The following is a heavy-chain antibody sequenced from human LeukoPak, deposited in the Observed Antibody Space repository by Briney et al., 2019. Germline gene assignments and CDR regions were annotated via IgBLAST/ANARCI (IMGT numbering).Heavy chain of an antibody. Sequence: SQTLSLTCTVSGGSISSGGYYWSWIRQHPGKGLEWIGYIYYSGSTYYNPSLKSRVTISVDTSKNQFSLKLSSVTAADTAVYYCASMIAVVIPDAFDIWGQGTMVTVSS. J-gene: IGHJ3*02. V-gene: IGHV4-31*03. CDR3: ASMIAVVIPDAFDI. CDR1: GGSISSGGYY. CDR2: IYYSGST. D-gene: IGHD3-22*01.